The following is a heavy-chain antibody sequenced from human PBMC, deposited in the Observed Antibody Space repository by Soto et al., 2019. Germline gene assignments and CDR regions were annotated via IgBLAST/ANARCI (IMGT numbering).Heavy chain of an antibody. CDR3: SRDPSGSKDFDY. CDR2: IDSYKGHT. Sequence: QIQLVQSGTEVKMSEASVKVSCKTSGYSFSSYGISWVRQGPGQGLEWMGWIDSYKGHTNYAQKFQGRVTVTTDTATSTAYMDLRSLTSDDTGVYYCSRDPSGSKDFDYWGQGSLVTVSS. J-gene: IGHJ4*02. D-gene: IGHD1-26*01. CDR1: GYSFSSYG. V-gene: IGHV1-18*01.